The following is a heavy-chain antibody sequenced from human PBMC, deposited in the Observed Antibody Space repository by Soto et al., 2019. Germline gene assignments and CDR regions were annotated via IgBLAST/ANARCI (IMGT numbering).Heavy chain of an antibody. J-gene: IGHJ4*02. D-gene: IGHD3-22*01. CDR1: GFTFSSYG. CDR3: AKDLPSAYYDSSAVDY. CDR2: ISYDGSNK. Sequence: QVQLVESGGGVVQPGRSLRLSCAASGFTFSSYGMHWVRQAPGKGLEWVAVISYDGSNKYYADSVKGRFTISRDNSKNTLYLKMNSLRAEDTAVYYCAKDLPSAYYDSSAVDYWGQGTLVTVSS. V-gene: IGHV3-30*18.